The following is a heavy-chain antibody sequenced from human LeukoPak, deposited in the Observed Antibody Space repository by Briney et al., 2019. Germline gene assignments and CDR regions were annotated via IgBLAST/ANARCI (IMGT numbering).Heavy chain of an antibody. V-gene: IGHV3-21*01. CDR2: ISNRNRDI. CDR1: GFTFSSYN. J-gene: IGHJ3*02. CDR3: AGSSSWLNAFDI. Sequence: PGGSLRLSCAASGFTFSSYNMNWVRHAPGKGLEGVSCISNRNRDIYYADSLKGRFTISRDNAKNSLYLQMNSLRAEDTAVYYCAGSSSWLNAFDIWGQGTMVTVSS. D-gene: IGHD6-13*01.